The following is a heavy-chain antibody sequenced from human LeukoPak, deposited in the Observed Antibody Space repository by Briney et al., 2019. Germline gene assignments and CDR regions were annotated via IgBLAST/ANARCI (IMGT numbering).Heavy chain of an antibody. D-gene: IGHD5-18*01. CDR2: IIPILGIA. Sequence: SVKVSCKASGGTFSSYTISWVRQAPGQGLEWMGRIIPILGIANYAQKFQGRVTITADKSTSTAYMELSSLRSEDTAVYYCARDPGYSYGPFDYWGQGTLVTVSS. CDR3: ARDPGYSYGPFDY. CDR1: GGTFSSYT. V-gene: IGHV1-69*04. J-gene: IGHJ4*02.